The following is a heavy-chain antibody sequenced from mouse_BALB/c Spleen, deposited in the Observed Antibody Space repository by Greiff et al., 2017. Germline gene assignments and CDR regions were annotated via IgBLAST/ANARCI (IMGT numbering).Heavy chain of an antibody. CDR1: GFNIKDTY. V-gene: IGHV14-3*02. Sequence: EVQLQQSGAELVKPGASVKLSCTASGFNIKDTYMHWVKQRPEQGLEWIGRIDPANGNTKYDPKFQGKATITADTSSNTTYLQLSILTSEDTAVYYYASPILYYDYGAWFAYWGQGTLVTVSA. CDR3: ASPILYYDYGAWFAY. D-gene: IGHD2-4*01. CDR2: IDPANGNT. J-gene: IGHJ3*01.